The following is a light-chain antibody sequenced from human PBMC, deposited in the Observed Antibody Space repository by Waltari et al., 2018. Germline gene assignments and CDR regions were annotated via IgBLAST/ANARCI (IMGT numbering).Light chain of an antibody. V-gene: IGKV3-20*01. J-gene: IGKJ2*01. CDR1: QSLSSSY. CDR3: QQYDSTPYT. CDR2: GAS. Sequence: EIVLTQSPDTLSLSPGDRAALSCRASQSLSSSYLAWYQQKPGQAPRLLIYGASSRATGIPDRFSGSGSEADFTLTISSLEPEDFAVYYCQQYDSTPYTFGQGTKLEIK.